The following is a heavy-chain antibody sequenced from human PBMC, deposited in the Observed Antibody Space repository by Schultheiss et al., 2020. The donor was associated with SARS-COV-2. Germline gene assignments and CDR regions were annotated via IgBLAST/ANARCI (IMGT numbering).Heavy chain of an antibody. CDR2: MNPNSGNT. V-gene: IGHV1-8*01. D-gene: IGHD3-22*01. J-gene: IGHJ6*02. CDR1: GYTFTSYD. Sequence: ASVKVSCKASGYTFTSYDINWVRQAPGQGLEWMGWMNPNSGNTGYAQKFQGRVTMTRNTSISTAYMELSSLRSEDTAVYYCARGLYYYDSSGAPGVWGQGTTVTVSS. CDR3: ARGLYYYDSSGAPGV.